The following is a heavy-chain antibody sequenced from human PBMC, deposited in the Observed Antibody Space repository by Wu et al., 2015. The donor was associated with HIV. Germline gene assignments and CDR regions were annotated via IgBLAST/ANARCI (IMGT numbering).Heavy chain of an antibody. CDR2: INPSGGST. J-gene: IGHJ3*02. CDR3: ARDPKPSYDSSGYYIADAFDI. D-gene: IGHD3-22*01. CDR1: GYTFTSYY. Sequence: QVQLVQSGAEVKKPGASVKVSCKASGYTFTSYYMHWVRQAPGQGLEWMGIINPSGGSTSYAQKFQGRVTMTRDTSTSTVYMELSSLRSEDTAVYYCARDPKPSYDSSGYYIADAFDIWGQGTMVTVSS. V-gene: IGHV1-46*01.